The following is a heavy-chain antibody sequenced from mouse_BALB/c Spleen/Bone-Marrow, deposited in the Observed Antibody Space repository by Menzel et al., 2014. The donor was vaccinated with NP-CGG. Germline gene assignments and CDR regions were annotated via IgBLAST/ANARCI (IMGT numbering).Heavy chain of an antibody. CDR3: ARGYYGRTYGWYFDV. Sequence: QVQLQQSGAEFVKPGAPVKLPCKASGYTFXNYWMNWVKQRPGRGLEWIGRINPSDSETHYNQKFKDKATLTVDKSSSTAYIQLSSLTSEDSAVYYCARGYYGRTYGWYFDVWGAGTTVTVSS. CDR1: GYTFXNYW. J-gene: IGHJ1*01. D-gene: IGHD1-1*01. V-gene: IGHV1-69*02. CDR2: INPSDSET.